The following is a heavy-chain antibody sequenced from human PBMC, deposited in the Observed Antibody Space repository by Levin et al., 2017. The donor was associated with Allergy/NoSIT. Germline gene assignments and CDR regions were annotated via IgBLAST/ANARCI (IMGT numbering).Heavy chain of an antibody. V-gene: IGHV3-53*01. Sequence: GGSLRLSCAASGFTVSSNYMSWVRQAPGKGLEWVSLYYGDGRTAYGDSVKGRFTISRHISRNTLDLQMNSLRAEDTALYYCARLSGTVWSPFDLWGQGTLVTVSS. CDR2: YYGDGRT. CDR3: ARLSGTVWSPFDL. CDR1: GFTVSSNY. D-gene: IGHD1-1*01. J-gene: IGHJ4*02.